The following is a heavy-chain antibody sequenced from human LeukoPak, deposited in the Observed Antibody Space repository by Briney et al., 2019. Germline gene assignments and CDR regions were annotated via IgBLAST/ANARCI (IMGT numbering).Heavy chain of an antibody. CDR3: TTEPSKGGFDY. Sequence: GGSLRLSCAASGFRLSGYWMSWVRQAPGKGLEWVSAISGSGGSTYYADSVKGRFTISRDNSKNTLYLQMNSLKTEDTAVYYCTTEPSKGGFDYWGQGTLVTVSS. CDR1: GFRLSGYW. V-gene: IGHV3-23*01. D-gene: IGHD3-16*01. CDR2: ISGSGGST. J-gene: IGHJ4*02.